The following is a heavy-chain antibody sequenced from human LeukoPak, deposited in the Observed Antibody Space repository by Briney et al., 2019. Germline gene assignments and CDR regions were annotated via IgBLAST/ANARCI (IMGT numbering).Heavy chain of an antibody. CDR2: ISYDGSNK. Sequence: GGSLRLSCAATGFTFSSYGMHWVRQAPGKGLEWVAVISYDGSNKYYADSVKGRFTISRDNSKNTLYLQMNSLRAEDTAVYYCAKDQGYSGYDIYYYYYGMDVWGQGTTVTVSS. CDR3: AKDQGYSGYDIYYYYYGMDV. D-gene: IGHD5-12*01. V-gene: IGHV3-30*18. CDR1: GFTFSSYG. J-gene: IGHJ6*02.